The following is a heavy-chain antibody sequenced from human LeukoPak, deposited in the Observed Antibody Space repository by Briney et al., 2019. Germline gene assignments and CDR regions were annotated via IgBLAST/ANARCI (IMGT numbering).Heavy chain of an antibody. D-gene: IGHD3-10*01. V-gene: IGHV3-23*01. Sequence: PGGSLRLSCAASGFTFSSYAMSWVRQAPGKGLEWVSAISGSGGSTYYANSVKGRFTISRDNSKNTLYLQMNSLRAEDTALYHCAREFTMVRGKEFHRVAFDIWGQGTMVTVSS. CDR2: ISGSGGST. CDR3: AREFTMVRGKEFHRVAFDI. J-gene: IGHJ3*02. CDR1: GFTFSSYA.